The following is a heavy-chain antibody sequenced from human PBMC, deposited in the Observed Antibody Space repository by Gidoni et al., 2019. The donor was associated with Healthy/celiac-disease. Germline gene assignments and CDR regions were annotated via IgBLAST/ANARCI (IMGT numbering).Heavy chain of an antibody. CDR3: AREEMATIDY. V-gene: IGHV1-2*02. D-gene: IGHD5-12*01. CDR2: INPNSGGT. J-gene: IGHJ4*02. Sequence: QVQLVQSGAGVKKPGASVKGPCKASGYTFTGYDMHWVRQAPGQGLEWMGGINPNSGGTNYAQKFQGRVTMTRDTSISTAYMELSRLRSDDTAVYYCAREEMATIDYWGQGTLVTVSS. CDR1: GYTFTGYD.